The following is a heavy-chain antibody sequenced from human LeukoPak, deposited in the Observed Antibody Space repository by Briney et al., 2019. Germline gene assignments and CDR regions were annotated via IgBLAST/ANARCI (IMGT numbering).Heavy chain of an antibody. CDR1: GFTFADYG. Sequence: GGSLRLSCAASGFTFADYGMSWVRQAPGKGLEWVSGINWNGGSTGYADSVKGRFTISRDNAKNSLYLQMNSLRAEDTAVYYCARGWGWIQLWRGVDYWGQGTLVTVSS. J-gene: IGHJ4*02. CDR3: ARGWGWIQLWRGVDY. V-gene: IGHV3-20*04. CDR2: INWNGGST. D-gene: IGHD5-18*01.